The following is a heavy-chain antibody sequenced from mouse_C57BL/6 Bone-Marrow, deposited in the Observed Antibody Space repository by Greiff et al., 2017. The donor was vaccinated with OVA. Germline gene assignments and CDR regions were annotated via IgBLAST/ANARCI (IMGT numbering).Heavy chain of an antibody. CDR3: AIDYEWFAY. D-gene: IGHD2-4*01. CDR2: INPSTGGT. CDR1: GYSFTGYY. Sequence: EVMLVESGPELVKPGASVKISCKASGYSFTGYYMNWVKQSPEKSLEWIGEINPSTGGTTYNQKFKAKATLTVDKSSSTAYMQLKSLTSEDSAVYYCAIDYEWFAYWGQGTLVTVSA. J-gene: IGHJ3*01. V-gene: IGHV1-42*01.